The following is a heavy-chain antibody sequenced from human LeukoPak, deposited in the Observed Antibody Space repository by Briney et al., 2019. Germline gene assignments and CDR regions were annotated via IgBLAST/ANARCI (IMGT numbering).Heavy chain of an antibody. Sequence: SETLSLTCTVSGGSISSYYWSWIRQPPGKGLEWIGYIYYSGSTNYNPSLKSRVTISVDTSKNQFSLKLSSVTAADTAVYYCARVSDVDTAMVGGYFDYWGQGTLVTVSS. V-gene: IGHV4-59*01. D-gene: IGHD5-18*01. CDR1: GGSISSYY. CDR3: ARVSDVDTAMVGGYFDY. J-gene: IGHJ4*02. CDR2: IYYSGST.